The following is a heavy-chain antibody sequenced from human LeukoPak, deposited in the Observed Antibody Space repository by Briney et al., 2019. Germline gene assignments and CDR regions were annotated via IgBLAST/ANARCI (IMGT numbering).Heavy chain of an antibody. J-gene: IGHJ4*02. V-gene: IGHV3-21*01. D-gene: IGHD3-16*02. Sequence: PGGSLRLSCAASGFTFSSYSMNWVRQAPGKGLEWVSSISSSSSYIYYADSVKGRFTISRDNSKNTLYLQMNSLRAEDTAVYYCARDLHYDYVWGSYPGLYWGQGTLVTVSS. CDR2: ISSSSSYI. CDR1: GFTFSSYS. CDR3: ARDLHYDYVWGSYPGLY.